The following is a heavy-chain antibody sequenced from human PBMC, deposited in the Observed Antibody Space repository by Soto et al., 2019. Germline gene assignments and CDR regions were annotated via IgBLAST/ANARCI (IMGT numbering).Heavy chain of an antibody. CDR3: VRQYFDFWTDYPDFDY. D-gene: IGHD3-3*01. CDR2: ISPNSGRA. CDR1: GYTFSKYD. V-gene: IGHV1-18*04. Sequence: ASVKCSCNASGYTFSKYDISWVRQDPGQGLQWLGLISPNSGRASYSESFQGRVTMSTDTPTTTAYLKLRSLRSDDTAVYYCVRQYFDFWTDYPDFDYWGQGTLVTVSS. J-gene: IGHJ4*02.